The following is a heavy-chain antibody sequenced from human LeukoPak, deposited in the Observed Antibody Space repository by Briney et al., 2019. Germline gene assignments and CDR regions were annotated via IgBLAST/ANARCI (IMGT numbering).Heavy chain of an antibody. J-gene: IGHJ5*02. Sequence: GVSVKVSCKASGYTFTGNYMHWVRQAPGQGLEWMGWINPNSGGTNYAQKFQGRVTMTRDTSISTAYMELSRLRSDDTAVYYCARVGLELRSSWFDPWGQGTLVTVSS. CDR2: INPNSGGT. V-gene: IGHV1-2*02. CDR1: GYTFTGNY. D-gene: IGHD1-7*01. CDR3: ARVGLELRSSWFDP.